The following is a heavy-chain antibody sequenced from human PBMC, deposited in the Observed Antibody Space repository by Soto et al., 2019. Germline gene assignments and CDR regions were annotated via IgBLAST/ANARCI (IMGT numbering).Heavy chain of an antibody. CDR2: IYYSGST. J-gene: IGHJ5*02. Sequence: PSETLSLTCTVSGGSISSGDYYWSWIRQPPGKGLEWIGYIYYSGSTYYNPSLKSRVTISVDTSKNQFSLKLSSVTAADTAVYYCARLAGLVGELFDPGFDPWGQGTLVTVSS. CDR1: GGSISSGDYY. V-gene: IGHV4-30-4*01. CDR3: ARLAGLVGELFDPGFDP. D-gene: IGHD3-10*01.